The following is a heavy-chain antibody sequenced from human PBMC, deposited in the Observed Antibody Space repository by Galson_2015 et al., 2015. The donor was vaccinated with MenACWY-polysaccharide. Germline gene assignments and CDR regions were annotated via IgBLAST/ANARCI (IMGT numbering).Heavy chain of an antibody. CDR1: GFTFTSYT. J-gene: IGHJ4*02. CDR3: VKAHETSGWNRGPGY. CDR2: ISLDGRNT. V-gene: IGHV3-23*01. D-gene: IGHD1-1*01. Sequence: SLRLSCAASGFTFTSYTMSWIRQAPGKGPEWVTVISLDGRNTYYADPVKGRFTISRDNSKNTLYLQMHDLRAEGTAVYYCVKAHETSGWNRGPGYWGQGTLVTVSS.